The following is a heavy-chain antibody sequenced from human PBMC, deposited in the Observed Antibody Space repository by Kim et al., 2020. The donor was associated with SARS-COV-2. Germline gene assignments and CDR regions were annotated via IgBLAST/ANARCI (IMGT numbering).Heavy chain of an antibody. CDR1: GCSISSSSYY. D-gene: IGHD3-3*01. CDR3: ARGLREAILGGVISYY. Sequence: SETLSLTCTVSGCSISSSSYYWGWIRQPPGKGLEWIGSIYYSGSTYYNPSLKCRVTISVDTSKNQFSLKLSSVTAADTAVYYCARGLREAILGGVISYY. J-gene: IGHJ6*01. CDR2: IYYSGST. V-gene: IGHV4-39*01.